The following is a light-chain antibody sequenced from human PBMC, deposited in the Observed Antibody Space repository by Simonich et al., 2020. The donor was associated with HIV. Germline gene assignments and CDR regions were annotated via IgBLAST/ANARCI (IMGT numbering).Light chain of an antibody. CDR1: QSVDNN. V-gene: IGKV3-15*01. CDR3: QQYYSTPRT. Sequence: EIVLTQSPGTLSLSPGERATLSCRASQSVDNNLAWYQQKPGQAPRLFIYGASTRATGIPARFSGSGSGTEFTLTISSLEPEDFAVYYCQQYYSTPRTFGQGTKVEIK. J-gene: IGKJ1*01. CDR2: GAS.